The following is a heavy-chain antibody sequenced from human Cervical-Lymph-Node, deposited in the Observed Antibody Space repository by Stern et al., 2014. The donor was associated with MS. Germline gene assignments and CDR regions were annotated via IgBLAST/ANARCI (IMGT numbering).Heavy chain of an antibody. CDR1: GFPFRSYA. CDR3: ARDLPRSGLDY. Sequence: VQLVESGGGLVQPRRTLSLSCAASGFPFRSYAMHWVRQDPGKGQEWVGVISYDGKNKHYADSAKLRLIISSDNSKNTLYLQMNSLRAEDTAVYYCARDLPRSGLDYWGQGTLVTVSS. D-gene: IGHD2-15*01. V-gene: IGHV3-30*01. J-gene: IGHJ4*02. CDR2: ISYDGKNK.